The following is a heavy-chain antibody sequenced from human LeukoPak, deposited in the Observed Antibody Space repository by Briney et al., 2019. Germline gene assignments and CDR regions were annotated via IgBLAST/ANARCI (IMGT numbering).Heavy chain of an antibody. Sequence: SETLSLTCSVSGGSTTRHYWSWIRQPPGKGLEWVGYIYSSGRTNYNPSLKSRVTISLDTSKNHFFLLLSQMTAADTAVDYCAGTRAFCGGHCYSFDFWGQGTRVIVS. D-gene: IGHD2-21*02. CDR1: GGSTTRHY. CDR3: AGTRAFCGGHCYSFDF. J-gene: IGHJ4*02. V-gene: IGHV4-59*11. CDR2: IYSSGRT.